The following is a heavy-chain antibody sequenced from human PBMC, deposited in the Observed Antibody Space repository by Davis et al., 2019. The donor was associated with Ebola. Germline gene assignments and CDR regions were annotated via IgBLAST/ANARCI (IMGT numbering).Heavy chain of an antibody. CDR1: GYTFTSYA. CDR2: ISAYNGNT. Sequence: ASVTVSCLASGYTFTSYAISWVRQAPGHGLQWLGWISAYNGNTNYAQKLQGRVTMTTDTSTSTAYMELRSLRSDDTAGYYCVRDSRYCSGGSCYSYWFDPWGQGTLVTVSS. V-gene: IGHV1-18*01. J-gene: IGHJ5*02. D-gene: IGHD2-15*01. CDR3: VRDSRYCSGGSCYSYWFDP.